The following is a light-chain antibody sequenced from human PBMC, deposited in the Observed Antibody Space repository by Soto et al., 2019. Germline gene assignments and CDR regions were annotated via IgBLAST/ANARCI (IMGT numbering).Light chain of an antibody. J-gene: IGKJ5*01. CDR2: ATS. CDR1: RNVSIY. Sequence: EIPLTQSPSSLAASVGDRLTLTCRASRNVSIYLNWYQHKPGKGPTLLIHATSNLQIGVPSRFSGSGSGTEFTLTISSLEPEDVGTYYCQQSYKMPSFGQGTRLVLK. CDR3: QQSYKMPS. V-gene: IGKV1-39*01.